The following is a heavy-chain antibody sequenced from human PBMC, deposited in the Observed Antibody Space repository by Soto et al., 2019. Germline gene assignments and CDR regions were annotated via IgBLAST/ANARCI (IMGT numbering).Heavy chain of an antibody. J-gene: IGHJ4*02. V-gene: IGHV3-23*01. CDR1: GFTFSSYA. Sequence: EVQLLESGGDLIQPGGSLRLSCAASGFTFSSYAMSSVRQAPGKGLGWVSAISSSGGSTFYADSVKGRFTISRDNSRNTLYLQMNSLRAEDTAIYYCAKYQPMTQPRPYFDYWGQGTLVTVSS. CDR2: ISSSGGST. D-gene: IGHD3-22*01. CDR3: AKYQPMTQPRPYFDY.